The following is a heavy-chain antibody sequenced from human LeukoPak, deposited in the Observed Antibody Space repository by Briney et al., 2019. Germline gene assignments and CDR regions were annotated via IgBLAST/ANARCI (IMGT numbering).Heavy chain of an antibody. CDR1: GFTFSSYG. D-gene: IGHD3-10*01. Sequence: GRSLRLSCAASGFTFSSYGMHWVRQAPGKGLEWVAVISYDGSNKYYADSVKGRFTISRDNSKNTLYLQMNSLRAEDTAVYYCAKANYYGSGGPYYFDYWGQGTLVTVSS. V-gene: IGHV3-30*18. CDR3: AKANYYGSGGPYYFDY. CDR2: ISYDGSNK. J-gene: IGHJ4*02.